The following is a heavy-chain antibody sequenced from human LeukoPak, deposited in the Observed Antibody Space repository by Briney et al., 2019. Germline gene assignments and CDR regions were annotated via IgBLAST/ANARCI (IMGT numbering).Heavy chain of an antibody. CDR3: AREGLPTGPSGGYIDY. V-gene: IGHV1-46*01. J-gene: IGHJ4*02. CDR1: GYTFTSYY. CDR2: INPSGGST. D-gene: IGHD2-8*02. Sequence: ASVKVSCKTSGYTFTSYYMHWVRQAPGQGLEWMGIINPSGGSTSYAQKFQGRVTMTRDTSKNQFSLKLSSVTAADTAVYYCAREGLPTGPSGGYIDYWGQGTLVTVSS.